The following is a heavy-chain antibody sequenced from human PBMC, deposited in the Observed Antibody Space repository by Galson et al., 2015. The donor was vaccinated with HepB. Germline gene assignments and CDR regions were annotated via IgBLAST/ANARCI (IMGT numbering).Heavy chain of an antibody. CDR1: GGSLSGSY. D-gene: IGHD2-2*01. CDR3: ARSGTSTSWLYYYYGVDV. J-gene: IGHJ6*02. V-gene: IGHV4-59*01. CDR2: IYYSGNT. Sequence: LSLTCTVSGGSLSGSYWSWTRQPPGKGLEWIGYIYYSGNTNYNPSLKSRVTMSLDISKNQFSLKLSSVTAADTAVYDCARSGTSTSWLYYYYGVDVWGQGATVTVSS.